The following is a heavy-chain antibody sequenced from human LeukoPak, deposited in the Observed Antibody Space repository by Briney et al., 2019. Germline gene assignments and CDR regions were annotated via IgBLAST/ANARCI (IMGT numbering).Heavy chain of an antibody. J-gene: IGHJ4*02. D-gene: IGHD4-17*01. Sequence: SETLSLTCTVSGGSISSHYWSWIRQPPGKGLEWIGYIYYSGSTNYNPSLKSRVTISVDTSRNQFSLKLSSVTAADTAVYYCARVYGDYVDYWGQGTLVTVSS. CDR3: ARVYGDYVDY. V-gene: IGHV4-59*11. CDR2: IYYSGST. CDR1: GGSISSHY.